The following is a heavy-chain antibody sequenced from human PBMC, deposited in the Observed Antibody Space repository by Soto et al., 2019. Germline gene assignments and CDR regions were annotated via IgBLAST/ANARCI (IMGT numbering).Heavy chain of an antibody. Sequence: GASVKVSCKASGYTFTGYCMHWVRQAPGQGLEWMGWINPNSGGTNYAQKFQGRVTMTRDTSISTAYMELSRLRSDDTAVYYCARDLLHLVGPRYGMDVWGQGTTVTVSS. CDR3: ARDLLHLVGPRYGMDV. CDR2: INPNSGGT. V-gene: IGHV1-2*02. D-gene: IGHD3-3*01. CDR1: GYTFTGYC. J-gene: IGHJ6*02.